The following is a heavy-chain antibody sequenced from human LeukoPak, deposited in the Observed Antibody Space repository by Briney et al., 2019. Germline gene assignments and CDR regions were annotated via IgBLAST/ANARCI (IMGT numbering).Heavy chain of an antibody. D-gene: IGHD1-26*01. CDR2: INPSGGST. J-gene: IGHJ4*02. Sequence: ASVKVSCKASGYTFNNHYMYWVRQAPGQGLEWMGVINPSGGSTSYAQKFQGRVTMTRDTSTSTVYMELSSLRSEDTAVYYCARVGGNYPINWGQGSLVTVSS. CDR3: ARVGGNYPIN. CDR1: GYTFNNHY. V-gene: IGHV1-46*02.